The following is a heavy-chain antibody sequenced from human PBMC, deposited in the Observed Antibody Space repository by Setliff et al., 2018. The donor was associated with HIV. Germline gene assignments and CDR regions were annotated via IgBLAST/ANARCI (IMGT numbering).Heavy chain of an antibody. Sequence: ASVKVSCKASGGTFSSFAIHWVRQAPGQGLEWMGGIIPMFGTANYAQKLHGRVTITADESTNTAYMELSSLGSEDTAVYYCALGYCSVGSCYSVDFDYWGQGTLVTVSS. J-gene: IGHJ4*02. CDR1: GGTFSSFA. CDR2: IIPMFGTA. D-gene: IGHD2-15*01. V-gene: IGHV1-69*13. CDR3: ALGYCSVGSCYSVDFDY.